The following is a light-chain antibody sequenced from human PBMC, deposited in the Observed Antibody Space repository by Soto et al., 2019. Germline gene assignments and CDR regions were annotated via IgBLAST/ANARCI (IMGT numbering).Light chain of an antibody. CDR2: GAT. J-gene: IGKJ4*01. CDR3: QQYGSSPLT. CDR1: QSVSFSY. V-gene: IGKV3-20*01. Sequence: EIVLTQSPGTLSLSPGDRATLSCRASQSVSFSYLAWYQQKAGQAPRLLIYGATSRATGIPDRFSGSESGTDFTLTISRLEPEDFAVYYCQQYGSSPLTLGGGTKVEIK.